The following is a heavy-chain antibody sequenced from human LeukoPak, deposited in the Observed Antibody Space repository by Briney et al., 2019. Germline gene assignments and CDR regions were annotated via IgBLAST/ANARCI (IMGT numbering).Heavy chain of an antibody. CDR1: GGTFSSYA. V-gene: IGHV1-69*10. J-gene: IGHJ4*02. CDR3: ARDKILRNPVPYGSGSYQDY. Sequence: GASVKVSCKASGGTFSSYAISWVRQAPGQGLEWMGGIIPIFGIANYAQKFQGRVTITADKSTSTAYMELSSLRSEDTAVYYCARDKILRNPVPYGSGSYQDYWGQGTPVTVSS. D-gene: IGHD3-10*01. CDR2: IIPIFGIA.